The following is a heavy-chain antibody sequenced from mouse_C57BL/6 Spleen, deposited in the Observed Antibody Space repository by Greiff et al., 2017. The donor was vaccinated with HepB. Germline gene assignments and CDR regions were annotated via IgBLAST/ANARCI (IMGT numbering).Heavy chain of an antibody. CDR2: INPYNGGT. CDR1: GYTFTDYY. Sequence: EVQLQQSGPVLVKPGASVKMSCKASGYTFTDYYMNWVKQSHGKSLEWIGVINPYNGGTSYNQKFKGKATLTVDKSSSTAYMELNSLTSEDSAVYYCARDITTVVDYYAMDYWGQGTSVTVSS. J-gene: IGHJ4*01. D-gene: IGHD1-1*01. CDR3: ARDITTVVDYYAMDY. V-gene: IGHV1-19*01.